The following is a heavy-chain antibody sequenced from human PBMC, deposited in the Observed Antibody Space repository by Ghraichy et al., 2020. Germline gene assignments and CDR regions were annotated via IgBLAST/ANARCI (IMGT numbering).Heavy chain of an antibody. CDR2: ISGSGGTT. D-gene: IGHD4-17*01. V-gene: IGHV3-23*01. Sequence: GESLNISCAASGFTFRSYAMSWVRQAPGKGLEWVSAISGSGGTTYYADSVKGRFTISRDNSKNTLYLQMNSLRAEDTAVYYCAKDLTTVTPIYGMDLWGQGTTVTVSS. CDR3: AKDLTTVTPIYGMDL. CDR1: GFTFRSYA. J-gene: IGHJ6*02.